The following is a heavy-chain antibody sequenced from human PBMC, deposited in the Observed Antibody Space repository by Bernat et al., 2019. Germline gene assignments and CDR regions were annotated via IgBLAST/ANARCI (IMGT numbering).Heavy chain of an antibody. V-gene: IGHV3-30-3*01. J-gene: IGHJ4*02. Sequence: QVQLVESGGGVVQPGRSLRLSCAASGFTFSSYAMHWVRQAPGKGLEWVAVISYDGSNKYYADSVKGRFTISRDNSKNKLYLQMNSLRAEDTAVYYCARDGPLEGTTLDYWGQGTLVTVSS. D-gene: IGHD1-7*01. CDR2: ISYDGSNK. CDR3: ARDGPLEGTTLDY. CDR1: GFTFSSYA.